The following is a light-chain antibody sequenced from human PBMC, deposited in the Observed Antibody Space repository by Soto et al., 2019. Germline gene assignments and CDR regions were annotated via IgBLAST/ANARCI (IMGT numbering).Light chain of an antibody. J-gene: IGKJ5*01. V-gene: IGKV3-15*01. CDR2: DIS. Sequence: EIVMTQSPGTLSVSPGERATLSCRASQSVGNKVAWYQHKPGQTPRLIIYDISNRAAGVPARFSGSGYGTDFTLTISRLQSEDFAVYCCQQYNIWRSITFGQGTRLEIK. CDR1: QSVGNK. CDR3: QQYNIWRSIT.